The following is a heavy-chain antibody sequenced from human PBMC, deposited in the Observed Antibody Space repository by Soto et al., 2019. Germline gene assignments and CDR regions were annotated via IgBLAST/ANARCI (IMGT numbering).Heavy chain of an antibody. J-gene: IGHJ4*02. CDR2: IVVGSGNT. CDR3: ARTNNWNFGFSYFDY. D-gene: IGHD1-7*01. V-gene: IGHV1-58*01. CDR1: GFTFSSSA. Sequence: ASVKVSCKASGFTFSSSAVQWVRQARGQRLEWIGWIVVGSGNTDYAEKFQERVTITRDMSTSTAYMELSSLRSEDTAVYYCARTNNWNFGFSYFDYWGQGTLVTVSS.